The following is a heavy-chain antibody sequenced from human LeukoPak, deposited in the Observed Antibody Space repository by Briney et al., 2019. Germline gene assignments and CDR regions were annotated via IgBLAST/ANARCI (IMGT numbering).Heavy chain of an antibody. Sequence: ASVKVSCKASGYTFTSYGISWVRQAPGQGLEWMGWISAYNGNTNYAQKLQGRVTMTTDTSTSTAYMELRSLRSDGTAVYYCARDPSGYSSGWYGGPHFDYWGQGTLVTVSS. CDR2: ISAYNGNT. V-gene: IGHV1-18*01. CDR1: GYTFTSYG. D-gene: IGHD6-19*01. CDR3: ARDPSGYSSGWYGGPHFDY. J-gene: IGHJ4*02.